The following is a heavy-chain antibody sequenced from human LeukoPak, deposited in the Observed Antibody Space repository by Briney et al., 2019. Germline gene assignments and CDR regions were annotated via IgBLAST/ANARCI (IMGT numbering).Heavy chain of an antibody. Sequence: PETLSLTCTVSGYSISSGYYWGWIRQPPGKGLEWIGNIYHSGSTYYNPSLKSRVTISVDTSNNQFSLKMTSVTAADTAVYYCARTYHDYWSGYYRGQMEFDSWGQGTLVTVSS. J-gene: IGHJ4*02. CDR2: IYHSGST. CDR1: GYSISSGYY. V-gene: IGHV4-38-2*02. D-gene: IGHD3-3*01. CDR3: ARTYHDYWSGYYRGQMEFDS.